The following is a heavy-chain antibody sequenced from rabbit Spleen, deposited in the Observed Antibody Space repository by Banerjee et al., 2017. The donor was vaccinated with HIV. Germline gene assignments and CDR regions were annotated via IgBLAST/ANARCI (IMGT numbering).Heavy chain of an antibody. CDR2: IHHGDGNT. V-gene: IGHV1S40*01. CDR3: AKYDGTYDFSIL. J-gene: IGHJ6*01. D-gene: IGHD2-1*01. CDR1: GIDFSRNA. Sequence: QSLEESGGGLVKPGGTLTLTCKASGIDFSRNAMYWVRQAPGKGLEWIGFIHHGDGNTYYASWAKGRFTISKTSSTTVTLQMTSLTAADTATYFCAKYDGTYDFSILWGPGTLVTVS.